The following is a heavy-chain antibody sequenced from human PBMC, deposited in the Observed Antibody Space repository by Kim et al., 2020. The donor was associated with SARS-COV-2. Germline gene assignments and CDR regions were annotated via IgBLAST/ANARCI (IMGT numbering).Heavy chain of an antibody. CDR3: VRKDYDYFDF. V-gene: IGHV3-33*01. J-gene: IGHJ4*02. CDR2: IWYDGSNK. D-gene: IGHD3-16*01. Sequence: GGSLRLSCAASGFTFSSNGMHWVRQAPGKGLEWVAVIWYDGSNKYYADSVKGRFIISRDNSKNTLYLQMNNLRAEDTAVYYCVRKDYDYFDFWGQGTLVTVSS. CDR1: GFTFSSNG.